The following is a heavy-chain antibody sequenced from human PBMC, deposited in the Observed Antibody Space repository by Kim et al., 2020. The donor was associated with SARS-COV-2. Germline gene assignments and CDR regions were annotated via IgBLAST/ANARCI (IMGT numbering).Heavy chain of an antibody. CDR1: GFTFDNYA. V-gene: IGHV3-9*01. D-gene: IGHD6-13*01. CDR3: AKDSSSWYLKSKTDY. J-gene: IGHJ4*02. CDR2: ISWNSGSI. Sequence: GGSLRLSCAASGFTFDNYAMHWVRQAPGKGLEWVSGISWNSGSIGYADSVKGRFTISRDNAKNSLYLQMNSLRAEDTALYYCAKDSSSWYLKSKTDYWGQGTLVTVSS.